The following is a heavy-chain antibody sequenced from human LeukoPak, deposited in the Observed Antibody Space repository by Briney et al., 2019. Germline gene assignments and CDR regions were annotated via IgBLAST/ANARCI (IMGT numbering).Heavy chain of an antibody. D-gene: IGHD2-21*01. V-gene: IGHV3-48*01. Sequence: QPGGSLRLSCAASGFTFSTYSMSWVRQAPGKGLEWVSYISSSSNSIYYADSVKGRFTISRDNAKNSLYLQMNSLRAEDTAVYYCARGAYSGTSLFDYWGQGTLVTVSS. CDR3: ARGAYSGTSLFDY. CDR1: GFTFSTYS. CDR2: ISSSSNSI. J-gene: IGHJ4*02.